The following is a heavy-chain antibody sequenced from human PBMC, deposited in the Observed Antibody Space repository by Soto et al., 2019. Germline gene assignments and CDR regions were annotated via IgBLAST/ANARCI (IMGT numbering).Heavy chain of an antibody. CDR1: GYTFIHYY. Sequence: QVQLVQSGAEVKKPGASVKVSCKAAGYTFIHYYIHWVRQAPGQGLEWMAIINPNGGSTTYAQKFRGRVTVTSDTSTTTVTMELNSLGSDDTAVYFCARSLLQGDFWGQGTLVTGSS. V-gene: IGHV1-46*01. D-gene: IGHD2-21*01. CDR3: ARSLLQGDF. J-gene: IGHJ4*02. CDR2: INPNGGST.